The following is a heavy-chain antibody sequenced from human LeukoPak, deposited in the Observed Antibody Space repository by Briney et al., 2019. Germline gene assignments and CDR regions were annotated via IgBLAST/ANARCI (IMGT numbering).Heavy chain of an antibody. J-gene: IGHJ3*02. CDR2: ISSSGTTK. D-gene: IGHD2/OR15-2a*01. Sequence: GGSLRLSCAASGFTFSSYEMNWVRQGPGKGLEWVSYISSSGTTKYYADSAKGRFTLSRDNAKKSLSLQVNSLRAEDTAIYYCARSNRDAFDMWGQGTVVTVSS. V-gene: IGHV3-48*03. CDR3: ARSNRDAFDM. CDR1: GFTFSSYE.